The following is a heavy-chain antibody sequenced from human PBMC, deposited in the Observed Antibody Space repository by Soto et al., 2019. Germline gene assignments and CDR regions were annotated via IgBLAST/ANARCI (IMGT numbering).Heavy chain of an antibody. Sequence: SVKVSCKASGGTFTSYGIGWVRQAPGQGPELMGGIIPIFGTPNYAPKFRGRVTITADESTSTAYMEVTSLRSEDTAVYYCARATVEYSSSSVGYFDYWGQGTLVTVSS. J-gene: IGHJ4*02. D-gene: IGHD6-6*01. V-gene: IGHV1-69*13. CDR2: IIPIFGTP. CDR3: ARATVEYSSSSVGYFDY. CDR1: GGTFTSYG.